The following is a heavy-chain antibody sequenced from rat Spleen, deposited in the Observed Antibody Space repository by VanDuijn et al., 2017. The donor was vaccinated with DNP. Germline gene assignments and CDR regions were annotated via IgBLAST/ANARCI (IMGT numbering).Heavy chain of an antibody. J-gene: IGHJ3*01. CDR1: GFNLIAYW. Sequence: EVKLVESGGGLLQPGRSLTLSCAASGFNLIAYWLGSVRQASGKGLEWIREINKDSSTMNYTPSLKYKFTISRDNAQNTLYLQMSKLGSEDTAIYYCARLGWHGWFAYWGQGTLVTVSS. D-gene: IGHD1-11*01. CDR3: ARLGWHGWFAY. V-gene: IGHV4-2*01. CDR2: INKDSSTM.